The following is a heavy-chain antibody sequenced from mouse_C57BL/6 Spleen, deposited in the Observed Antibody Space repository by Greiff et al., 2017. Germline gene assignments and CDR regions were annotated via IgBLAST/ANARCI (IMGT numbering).Heavy chain of an antibody. Sequence: VQLQQPGAELVKPGASVKLSCKASGYTFTSYWMHWVKQRPGQGLEWIGMIHPNSGSTNYNEKFKSKATLTVDKSSSTAYMQLSSLTSEDSAVYYCARETKRGYFDVWGTGTTVTVSS. CDR3: ARETKRGYFDV. V-gene: IGHV1-64*01. D-gene: IGHD1-3*01. J-gene: IGHJ1*03. CDR2: IHPNSGST. CDR1: GYTFTSYW.